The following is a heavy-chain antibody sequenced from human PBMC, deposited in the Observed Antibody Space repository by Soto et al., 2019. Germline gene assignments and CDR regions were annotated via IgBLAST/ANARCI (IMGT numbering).Heavy chain of an antibody. Sequence: QVQLVESGGGVVQPGRSLRLSCAASGFTFSSYGMHWVRQAPGKGLEWVAVISYDGSNKYYADSVKGRFTISRDNSKNTLYLQMNSRRAEDTAVYYCAKDLKYYYDSSGYYYDWYFDLWGRGTLVTVSS. D-gene: IGHD3-22*01. CDR2: ISYDGSNK. J-gene: IGHJ2*01. V-gene: IGHV3-30*18. CDR3: AKDLKYYYDSSGYYYDWYFDL. CDR1: GFTFSSYG.